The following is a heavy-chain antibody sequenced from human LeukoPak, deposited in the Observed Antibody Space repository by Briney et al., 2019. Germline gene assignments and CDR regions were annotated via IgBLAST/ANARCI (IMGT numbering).Heavy chain of an antibody. V-gene: IGHV3-48*03. CDR3: ARDSRGYCSSTSCPDRRFDY. D-gene: IGHD2-2*01. J-gene: IGHJ4*02. CDR2: ISSSGSTI. CDR1: GFTFSSYE. Sequence: PGRTLRLSCAASGFTFSSYEMNWVRQAPGKGLEWGSYISSSGSTIYYADSVKGRFTISRDNAKNSLYLQMNSLRAEDTAVYYCARDSRGYCSSTSCPDRRFDYWGQGTLVTVSS.